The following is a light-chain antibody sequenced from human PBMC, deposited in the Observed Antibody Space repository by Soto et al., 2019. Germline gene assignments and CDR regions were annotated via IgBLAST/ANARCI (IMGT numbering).Light chain of an antibody. J-gene: IGKJ5*01. CDR3: QQYQTWPPIT. Sequence: EVVLTQSPGTLSVSPGEGAELSCRASQSVGSRVAWYQQKFGQPPRLLISETSTRANGIPARFSGSGCGTDFFLRISSLQPGDVLVYSGQQYQTWPPITFGQGTRLEIK. CDR2: ETS. V-gene: IGKV3-15*01. CDR1: QSVGSR.